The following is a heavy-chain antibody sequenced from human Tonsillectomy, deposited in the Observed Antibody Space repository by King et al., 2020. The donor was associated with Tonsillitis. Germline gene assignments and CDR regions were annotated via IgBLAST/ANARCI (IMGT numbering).Heavy chain of an antibody. D-gene: IGHD3-22*01. CDR2: IYTSGST. CDR1: GGSISSYY. CDR3: ARESGYYELYYFDY. J-gene: IGHJ4*02. Sequence: QLQESGPGLVKPSETLSLTCTVSGGSISSYYWSWLRQPAGKGLAWIGRIYTSGSTNYNPSLKSRVTMSVDTSKNQFSLKLSSVTAADTAVYYCARESGYYELYYFDYWGQGTLVTVSS. V-gene: IGHV4-4*07.